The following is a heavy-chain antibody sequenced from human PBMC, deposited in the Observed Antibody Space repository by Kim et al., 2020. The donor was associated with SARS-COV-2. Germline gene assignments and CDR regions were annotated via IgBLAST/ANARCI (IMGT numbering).Heavy chain of an antibody. CDR1: GYSFTSYW. D-gene: IGHD6-19*01. Sequence: GESLKISCKGSGYSFTSYWISWVRQMPGKGLEWMGRIDPSDSYTNYSPSFQGHVTISADKSISTAYLQWSSLKASDTAMYYCATQLYSSGWSNWFDPWGQGTLVTVSS. J-gene: IGHJ5*02. CDR2: IDPSDSYT. V-gene: IGHV5-10-1*01. CDR3: ATQLYSSGWSNWFDP.